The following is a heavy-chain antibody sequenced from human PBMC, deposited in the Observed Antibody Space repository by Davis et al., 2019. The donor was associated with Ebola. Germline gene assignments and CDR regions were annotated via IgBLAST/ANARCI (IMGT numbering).Heavy chain of an antibody. Sequence: ASVKVSCKASGYTFTSYYMHWVRQAPGQGLEWMGIINPSGGSTSYAQKFQGRVTMTRDTSTSTVYMELSSLRSEDTAVYYCAVGYCTGGVCFAGAYWGQGTTVTVSS. CDR1: GYTFTSYY. J-gene: IGHJ6*02. CDR2: INPSGGST. V-gene: IGHV1-46*01. CDR3: AVGYCTGGVCFAGAY. D-gene: IGHD2-8*02.